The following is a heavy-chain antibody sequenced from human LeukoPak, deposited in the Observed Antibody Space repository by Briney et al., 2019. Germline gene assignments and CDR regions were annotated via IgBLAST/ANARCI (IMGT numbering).Heavy chain of an antibody. CDR3: ARRGNQLLVGDAFDI. V-gene: IGHV5-51*01. D-gene: IGHD2-2*01. CDR2: IYPDDSDT. CDR1: GYSFATYW. J-gene: IGHJ3*02. Sequence: GESLKISCQGSGYSFATYWIGWVRQMPGKGLEWMGIIYPDDSDTRYSPSFQGQVTISADKSISTAYLQWSSLKASDTAMYYCARRGNQLLVGDAFDIWGQGTMVTVSS.